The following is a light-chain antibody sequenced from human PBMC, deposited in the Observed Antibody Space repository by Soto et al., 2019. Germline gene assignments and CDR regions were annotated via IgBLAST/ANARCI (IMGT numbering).Light chain of an antibody. CDR3: QRYNSWPRT. CDR1: QSVSSN. V-gene: IGKV3-15*01. Sequence: EIVMTQSPATLSVSPGERATLSCRASQSVSSNLAWYQQKPGQAPRLLIYGASTRATGIPARFSGSGSGTEFTLTISSLQSEDFGVYYCQRYNSWPRTFGQGTKVDIK. CDR2: GAS. J-gene: IGKJ1*01.